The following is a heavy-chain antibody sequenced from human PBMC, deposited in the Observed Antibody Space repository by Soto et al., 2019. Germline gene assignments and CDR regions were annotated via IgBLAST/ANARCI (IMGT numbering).Heavy chain of an antibody. J-gene: IGHJ4*02. D-gene: IGHD6-19*01. CDR3: AKDIGQWEAVAGRGPY. CDR1: GFTSSSYG. Sequence: QVQLVESGGGVVQPGRSLRLSCAASGFTSSSYGMHWVRQAPGKGLEWVAAISYDGSNKYYADSVKGRFTISRDNSKNTLYLQMNSLRAEDTAVYYCAKDIGQWEAVAGRGPYWGQGTLVTVSS. CDR2: ISYDGSNK. V-gene: IGHV3-30*18.